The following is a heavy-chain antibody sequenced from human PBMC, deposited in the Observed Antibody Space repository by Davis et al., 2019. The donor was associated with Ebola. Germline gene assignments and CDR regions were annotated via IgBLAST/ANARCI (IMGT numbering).Heavy chain of an antibody. CDR3: ARNKSSVPPSGFFDL. Sequence: PSETLSLTCTVSGGSINSNTFYWGWIRQSPGKGLEWIGSLYNSVSTYYKPSLKSRVTISVDSSKNQFSLELRSVTDADTAVYYCARNKSSVPPSGFFDLWGRGALVTVSS. V-gene: IGHV4-39*07. D-gene: IGHD1/OR15-1a*01. CDR2: LYNSVST. J-gene: IGHJ2*01. CDR1: GGSINSNTFY.